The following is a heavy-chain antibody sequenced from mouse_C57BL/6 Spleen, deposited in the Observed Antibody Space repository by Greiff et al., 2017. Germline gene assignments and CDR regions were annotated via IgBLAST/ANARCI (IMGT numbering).Heavy chain of an antibody. CDR2: ISSGSSTI. CDR1: GFTFSDYG. J-gene: IGHJ3*01. D-gene: IGHD1-1*01. V-gene: IGHV5-17*01. CDR3: ARPGYYGRGWFAY. Sequence: EVKVVESGGGLVKPGGSLKLSCAASGFTFSDYGMHWVRQAPEKGLEWVAYISSGSSTIYYADTVKGRFTISRDNAKNTLFLQMTSLRSEDTAMYYCARPGYYGRGWFAYWGQGTLVTVSA.